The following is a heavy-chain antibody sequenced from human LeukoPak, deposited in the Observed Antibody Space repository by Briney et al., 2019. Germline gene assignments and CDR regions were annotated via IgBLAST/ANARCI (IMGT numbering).Heavy chain of an antibody. Sequence: ASVNVSCKASGYTFTIYGISLVRQAPGQGLEWMGWISAYNGNTNYAQKLQGRVTMTTDTSTSTAYMELRSLRSDDTAVYYCARSPATYYYDSSGYLYYFDYWGQGTLVTVSS. V-gene: IGHV1-18*01. J-gene: IGHJ4*02. CDR2: ISAYNGNT. CDR3: ARSPATYYYDSSGYLYYFDY. CDR1: GYTFTIYG. D-gene: IGHD3-22*01.